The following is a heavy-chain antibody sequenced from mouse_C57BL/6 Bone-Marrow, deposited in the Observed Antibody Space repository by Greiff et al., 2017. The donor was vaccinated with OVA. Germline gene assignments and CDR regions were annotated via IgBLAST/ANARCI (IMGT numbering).Heavy chain of an antibody. CDR2: IRSGGSYT. Sequence: EVHLVESGGDLVKPGGSLKLSCAASGFTFSSYGMSWVRQTPDKRLEWVATIRSGGSYTYYLDSVKGRFTISRDNAKNTLYLQMSSLKSEDTAMYYCARYYYGSSVYAMDYWGQGTSVTVSS. CDR1: GFTFSSYG. V-gene: IGHV5-6*01. D-gene: IGHD1-1*01. J-gene: IGHJ4*01. CDR3: ARYYYGSSVYAMDY.